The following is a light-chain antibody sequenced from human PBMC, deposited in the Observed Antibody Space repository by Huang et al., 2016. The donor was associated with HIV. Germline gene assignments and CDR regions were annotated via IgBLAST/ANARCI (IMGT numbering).Light chain of an antibody. V-gene: IGKV1-39*01. Sequence: DIQMTQSPSSLSASVGDRVTISCRASQIISTYLIWYQQKPGKAPKLLIYDASSVQRGVPSRFGGSGSGTDVTRTISSLQPEDFATYYCQQSHSTPYTFGQGTKLEIK. CDR1: QIISTY. CDR3: QQSHSTPYT. CDR2: DAS. J-gene: IGKJ2*01.